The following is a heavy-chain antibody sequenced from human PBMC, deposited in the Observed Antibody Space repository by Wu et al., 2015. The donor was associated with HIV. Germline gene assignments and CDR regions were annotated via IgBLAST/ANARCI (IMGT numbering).Heavy chain of an antibody. CDR3: ARAGMGVTVTKWGDWFDP. CDR1: GYTFTGYY. D-gene: IGHD3-16*02. CDR2: INPNSGGT. V-gene: IGHV1-2*02. J-gene: IGHJ5*02. Sequence: QVQLVQSGAEVKKPGASVKVSCKASGYTFTGYYMHWVRQAPGQGLEWMGWINPNSGGTNYAQKFQGRVTMTRDTSINTAYMELSRLRSDDTAVHYCARAGMGVTVTKWGDWFDPWGQGTLVTVSS.